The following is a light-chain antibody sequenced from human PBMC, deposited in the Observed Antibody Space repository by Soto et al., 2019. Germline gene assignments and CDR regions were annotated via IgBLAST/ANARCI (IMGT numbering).Light chain of an antibody. V-gene: IGLV1-47*01. J-gene: IGLJ3*02. CDR3: AAWDYSLSGYWV. CDR2: RNN. Sequence: QSVLSQPPSASGTPGQRVPISCSGSSSNIGRNYGYWYQQVPGTAPKLLIFRNNQRPSGVPDRFSGSKSGTSASLAISGLRSEDEADYFCAAWDYSLSGYWVFGGGTKLTVL. CDR1: SSNIGRNY.